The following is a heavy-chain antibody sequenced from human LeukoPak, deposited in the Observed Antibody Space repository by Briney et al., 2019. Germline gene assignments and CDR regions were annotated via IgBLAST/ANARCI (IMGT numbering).Heavy chain of an antibody. CDR1: GFTFSSYS. D-gene: IGHD6-6*01. Sequence: GGSLRLSCAASGFTFSSYSMNWVRQAPGKGLEWVSSISSSSYIYYADSVKGRFTISRDNAKNSLYLQMNSLRAEDTAVYYCARDRTAARPFDYWGQGTLVTVSS. CDR3: ARDRTAARPFDY. V-gene: IGHV3-21*01. J-gene: IGHJ4*02. CDR2: ISSSSYI.